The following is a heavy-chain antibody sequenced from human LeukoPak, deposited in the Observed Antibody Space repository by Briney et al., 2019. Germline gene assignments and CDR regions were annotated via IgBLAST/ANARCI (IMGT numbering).Heavy chain of an antibody. CDR2: ISDDGNNK. CDR1: GFTFTNFA. Sequence: GGSLRLSCAASGFTFTNFAMHWVRQAPGKGLEWVTVISDDGNNKYFADSVKGRFTISRDNSKNTLYLQMNSLRAEDTALYYCAKARGTIAVAGSFDYWGQGALVTVSS. D-gene: IGHD6-19*01. V-gene: IGHV3-30*18. CDR3: AKARGTIAVAGSFDY. J-gene: IGHJ4*02.